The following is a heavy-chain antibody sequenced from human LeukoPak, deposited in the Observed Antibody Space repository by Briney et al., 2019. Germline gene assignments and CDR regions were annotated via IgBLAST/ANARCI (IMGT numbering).Heavy chain of an antibody. CDR3: ARDRYSYGYDY. J-gene: IGHJ4*02. V-gene: IGHV1-2*02. D-gene: IGHD5-18*01. CDR1: GYTFTGYY. Sequence: ASVKVSCKASGYTFTGYYMHWVRQAPGQGLEWMGWINPNSGGRNYAQKFQGRVTMTRDTSITTAYMELSRLRSDDTAVYYCARDRYSYGYDYWGQGTLVTVSS. CDR2: INPNSGGR.